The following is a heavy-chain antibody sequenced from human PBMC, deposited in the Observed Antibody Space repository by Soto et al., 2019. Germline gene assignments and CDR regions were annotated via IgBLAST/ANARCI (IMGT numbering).Heavy chain of an antibody. J-gene: IGHJ3*02. V-gene: IGHV3-23*01. CDR2: ISGSGGST. Sequence: GGSLRLSCAASGFTFSSYAMSWVRQAPGKGLEWVSAISGSGGSTYYAGSVKGRFTISRDNSKNTLYLQMNSLRAEDTAVYYCGKSRDSSDAFDIWGQGTMVTVSS. D-gene: IGHD3-22*01. CDR1: GFTFSSYA. CDR3: GKSRDSSDAFDI.